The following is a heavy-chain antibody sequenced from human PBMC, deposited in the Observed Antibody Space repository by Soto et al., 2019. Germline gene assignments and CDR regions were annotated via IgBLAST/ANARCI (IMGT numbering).Heavy chain of an antibody. D-gene: IGHD3-22*01. J-gene: IGHJ6*02. CDR3: ARDLQLVSSGYYYYYSGMDV. CDR1: GYTFTGYY. V-gene: IGHV1-2*02. Sequence: GASVKVSCKASGYTFTGYYMHWVRQAPGQGLEWMGWINPNSGGTNYAQKFQGRVTMTRDTSISTAYMELSRLRSDDTAVYYCARDLQLVSSGYYYYYSGMDVWGQGTTVTVSS. CDR2: INPNSGGT.